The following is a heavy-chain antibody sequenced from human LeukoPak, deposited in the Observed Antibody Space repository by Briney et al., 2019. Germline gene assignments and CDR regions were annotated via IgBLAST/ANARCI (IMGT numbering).Heavy chain of an antibody. V-gene: IGHV4-4*07. D-gene: IGHD3-10*01. CDR2: IYTSGST. Sequence: SETLSLTCTVSGGSISSYYWSWIRQPAGKGLEWIGRIYTSGSTNYNPSLKSRVTMPVDTSKNQFSLKLSSVTAADTAVYYCTLSTMVRGVIGDFDYWGQGTLVTVSS. CDR3: TLSTMVRGVIGDFDY. CDR1: GGSISSYY. J-gene: IGHJ4*02.